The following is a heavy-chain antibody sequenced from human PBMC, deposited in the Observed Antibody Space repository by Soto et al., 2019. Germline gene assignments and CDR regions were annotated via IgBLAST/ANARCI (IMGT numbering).Heavy chain of an antibody. CDR2: ISSSTSHT. V-gene: IGHV3-11*05. J-gene: IGHJ4*02. CDR1: GLTFGHYY. CDR3: ARGRGAAADYFDF. Sequence: GGSLRLSCAVSGLTFGHYYMTWIRQAPGKGLEWVSYISSSTSHTNYADSVKGRFTISRDNAKNSLFLQMNSLRAEDTAVYYYARGRGAAADYFDFWGQGT. D-gene: IGHD6-13*01.